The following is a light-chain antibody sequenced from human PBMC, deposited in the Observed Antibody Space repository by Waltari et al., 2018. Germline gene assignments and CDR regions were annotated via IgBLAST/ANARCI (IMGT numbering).Light chain of an antibody. CDR2: WAS. J-gene: IGKJ4*01. V-gene: IGKV4-1*01. CDR1: QSVLFSFNNKPC. Sequence: IVMTQSPDSLAVSLGERATINCKSSQSVLFSFNNKPCLAWDQQKPGQPPQLLISWASSRESGVPDRFSGSGSGTDFTLTISSLQAEDVAVYYCQQYYSSPLTFGEGTKVEIK. CDR3: QQYYSSPLT.